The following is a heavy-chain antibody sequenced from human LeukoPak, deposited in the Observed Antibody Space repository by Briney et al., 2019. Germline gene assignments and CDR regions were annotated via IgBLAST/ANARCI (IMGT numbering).Heavy chain of an antibody. CDR1: GDSVSSNSAA. V-gene: IGHV6-1*01. CDR2: TYYRSKWYN. Sequence: SQTLSLTFAISGDSVSSNSAAWNWIRQSPSRGLEWLGRTYYRSKWYNNYAVSVKSRIIIKPDTSKNQFSLQLNSVTPEDTAVYYCAREGYGDLDFDYWGQGTLVTVYS. CDR3: AREGYGDLDFDY. D-gene: IGHD4-17*01. J-gene: IGHJ4*02.